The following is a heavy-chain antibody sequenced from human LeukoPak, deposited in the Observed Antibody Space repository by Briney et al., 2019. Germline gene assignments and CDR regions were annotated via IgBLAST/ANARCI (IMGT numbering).Heavy chain of an antibody. J-gene: IGHJ6*02. CDR1: GGSFSGYY. Sequence: SETLSLTCAVYGGSFSGYYWSRIRQPPGKGLEWIGYVYHGGTTHYNPSLRSRLTISIDTSNNQFSLRLTSVTAADTAVYYCARERGYSGPDYYYGLDVWGQGTRVTVSS. D-gene: IGHD5-12*01. V-gene: IGHV4-59*01. CDR3: ARERGYSGPDYYYGLDV. CDR2: VYHGGTT.